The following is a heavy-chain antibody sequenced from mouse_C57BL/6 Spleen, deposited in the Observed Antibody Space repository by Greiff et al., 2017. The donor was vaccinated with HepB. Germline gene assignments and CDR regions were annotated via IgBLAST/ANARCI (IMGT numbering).Heavy chain of an antibody. CDR3: ASLYDGYYWYFDV. Sequence: EVMLVESGGGLVKPGGSLKLSCAASGFTFSSYAMSWVRQTPEKRLEWVATISDGGSYTYYPDNVKGRVTISRDNAKNNLYLQMSHLKSEDTAMYYCASLYDGYYWYFDVWGTGTTVTVSS. CDR2: ISDGGSYT. V-gene: IGHV5-4*03. CDR1: GFTFSSYA. D-gene: IGHD2-3*01. J-gene: IGHJ1*03.